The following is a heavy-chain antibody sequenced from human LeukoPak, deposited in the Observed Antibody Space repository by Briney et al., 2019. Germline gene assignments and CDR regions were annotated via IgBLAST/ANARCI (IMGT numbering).Heavy chain of an antibody. D-gene: IGHD3-10*01. CDR1: GGSISSSSYY. Sequence: SETLSLTCTVSGGSISSSSYYRDWIRQPPGKGLEWIGSIYYSGSTYYNPSLKSRVTISVDTSENQFSLKLSSVTAADTAVYYCARRAVQVRFFDLWGRGTLVTVSS. V-gene: IGHV4-39*01. CDR2: IYYSGST. J-gene: IGHJ2*01. CDR3: ARRAVQVRFFDL.